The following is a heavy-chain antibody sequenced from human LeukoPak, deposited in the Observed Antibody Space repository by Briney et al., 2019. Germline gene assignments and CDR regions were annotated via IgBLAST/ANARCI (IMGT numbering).Heavy chain of an antibody. V-gene: IGHV3-53*01. CDR1: GFTVSSNY. CDR2: IYSGGST. Sequence: GGSLRLSCAASGFTVSSNYMSWVRQAPGKGVEWVSVIYSGGSTYYADSVKGRFTISRDNSKNTLYLQMNSLRAEDTAVYYCARAKPKNMVRGLIMRRESRYYFDYWGQGTLVTVSS. CDR3: ARAKPKNMVRGLIMRRESRYYFDY. J-gene: IGHJ4*02. D-gene: IGHD3-10*01.